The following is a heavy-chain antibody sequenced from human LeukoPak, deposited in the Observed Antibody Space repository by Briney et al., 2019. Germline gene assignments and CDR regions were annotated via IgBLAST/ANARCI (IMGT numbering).Heavy chain of an antibody. CDR2: IYYDRRT. J-gene: IGHJ6*04. Sequence: SETLSLTCTVSGDSFNSGYHWSWIHQPPGEGLELIGNIYYDRRTYYKTHLKSLSIISVDISKHEIALQLRSVTAAVPLVYYCARHLRGSPMDVWGKGTPVGVCS. V-gene: IGHV4-31*01. D-gene: IGHD1-26*01. CDR3: ARHLRGSPMDV. CDR1: GDSFNSGYH.